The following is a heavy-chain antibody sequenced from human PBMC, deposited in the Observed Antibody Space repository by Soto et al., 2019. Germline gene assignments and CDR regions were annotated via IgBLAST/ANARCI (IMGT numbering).Heavy chain of an antibody. V-gene: IGHV4-59*01. D-gene: IGHD3-3*01. CDR3: ARADFWRALSP. CDR2: IYYSGST. CDR1: GGSISSYY. Sequence: KPSETLSLTCTVSGGSISSYYWSWIRQPPGKGLEWIGYIYYSGSTNYNPSLKSRVTISVDTSKNQFSLKLSSVTAADTAVYYCARADFWRALSPWGQGTMVTVSS. J-gene: IGHJ3*01.